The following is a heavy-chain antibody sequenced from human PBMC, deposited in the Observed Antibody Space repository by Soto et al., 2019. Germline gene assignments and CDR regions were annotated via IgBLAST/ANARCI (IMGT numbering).Heavy chain of an antibody. CDR1: GFSFHEHA. D-gene: IGHD4-17*01. V-gene: IGHV3-9*01. Sequence: GGSLRLSCAASGFSFHEHAMHWVRQAPGKGLEWVSGINWNSDTGYADSVKGRFSISRDNAKNSLYLHMNSLRAEDTALYYCTKDRPRGDYYDSLDIWGQGTMVTVSS. J-gene: IGHJ3*02. CDR3: TKDRPRGDYYDSLDI. CDR2: INWNSDT.